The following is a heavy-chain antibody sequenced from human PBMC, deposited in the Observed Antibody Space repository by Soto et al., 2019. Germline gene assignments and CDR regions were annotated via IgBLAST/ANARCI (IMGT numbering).Heavy chain of an antibody. J-gene: IGHJ4*02. V-gene: IGHV5-10-1*01. CDR3: ARRQAAAGDNDLTFDY. CDR1: GYSFTSYW. CDR2: IDPSDSYT. D-gene: IGHD6-13*01. Sequence: GESLKISCKGSGYSFTSYWIGWVRQMPGKGLEWMGRIDPSDSYTNYSPSFQGHVTISADKSISTAYLQWSSLKASDTAMYYCARRQAAAGDNDLTFDYWGQGTLVTVSS.